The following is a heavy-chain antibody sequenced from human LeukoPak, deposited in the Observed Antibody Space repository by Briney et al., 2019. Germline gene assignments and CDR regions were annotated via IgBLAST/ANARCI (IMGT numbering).Heavy chain of an antibody. CDR2: INPNSGGT. CDR1: GYTFTGYY. J-gene: IGHJ6*02. V-gene: IGHV1-2*02. CDR3: ARSVVRGDYGMDL. D-gene: IGHD3-10*01. Sequence: GSVKDSCKASGYTFTGYYMHWVRQAPGQALEWMGWINPNSGGTNYAQKFQGRVTMTRDTSISTAYMELSRLRSDDTAVYYCARSVVRGDYGMDLWGRGTALTVSS.